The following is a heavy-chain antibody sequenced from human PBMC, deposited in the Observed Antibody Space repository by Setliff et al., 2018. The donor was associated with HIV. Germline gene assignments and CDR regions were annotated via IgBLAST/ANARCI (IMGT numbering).Heavy chain of an antibody. J-gene: IGHJ4*02. D-gene: IGHD3-9*01. V-gene: IGHV4-31*03. CDR1: GVSITTDGYY. Sequence: PSETLSLTCSVSGVSITTDGYYWSWIRHYPGKGLEWIGYMYHGGSTYYNASLASRLIMSLDPSKNQFSLKLNSMTAADTAMYHCAGGRYFRDIRDSRFDFWGQGTLVTVSS. CDR3: AGGRYFRDIRDSRFDF. CDR2: MYHGGST.